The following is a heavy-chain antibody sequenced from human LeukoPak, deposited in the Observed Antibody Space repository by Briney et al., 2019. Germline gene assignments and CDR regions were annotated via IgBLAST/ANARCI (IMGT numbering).Heavy chain of an antibody. Sequence: SETLSLTCTVSGGSISSYYWSWIRQPAGKGLEWIGRICTSGTTHYNPSLKSRVTMSVDTSKNQFSLKLSSVTAADTAVYYCARLSTVTTSFDYWGQGTLVTVSS. CDR2: ICTSGTT. CDR1: GGSISSYY. D-gene: IGHD4-17*01. J-gene: IGHJ4*02. CDR3: ARLSTVTTSFDY. V-gene: IGHV4-4*07.